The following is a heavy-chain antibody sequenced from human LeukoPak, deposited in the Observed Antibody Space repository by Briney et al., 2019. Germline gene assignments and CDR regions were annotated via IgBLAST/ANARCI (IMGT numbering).Heavy chain of an antibody. J-gene: IGHJ4*02. V-gene: IGHV3-15*01. CDR1: GFTFSNAW. CDR2: IKSKTDGGTT. D-gene: IGHD6-6*01. CDR3: TTDLWQLKSTSNY. Sequence: GGSLRLSCAASGFTFSNAWMSWVRQAPGKGLEWVGRIKSKTDGGTTDYAAPVKGRFTISRDDSKNTLYLQMNSLKTEDTAVYYCTTDLWQLKSTSNYWGQGTLVTVSS.